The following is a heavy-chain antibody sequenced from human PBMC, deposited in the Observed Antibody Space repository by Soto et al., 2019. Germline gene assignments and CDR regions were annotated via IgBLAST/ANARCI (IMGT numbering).Heavy chain of an antibody. J-gene: IGHJ6*02. V-gene: IGHV4-61*01. D-gene: IGHD3-3*01. CDR3: ARDPRFTADFWSGYYPSYYYYGMDV. Sequence: PSETLSLTCTVSGGSVSSGSYYWSWIRQPPGKGLEWIGYIYYSGSTNYNPSLKSRVTISVDTSKNQFSLKLSSVTAADTAVYYCARDPRFTADFWSGYYPSYYYYGMDVWGQGTTVTVSS. CDR1: GGSVSSGSYY. CDR2: IYYSGST.